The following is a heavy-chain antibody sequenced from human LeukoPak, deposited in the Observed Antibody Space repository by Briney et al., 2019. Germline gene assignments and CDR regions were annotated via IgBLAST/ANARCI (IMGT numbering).Heavy chain of an antibody. CDR1: GFTFSSYW. CDR3: ARNDIVVVPAAMRRGGLYYYYYMDV. J-gene: IGHJ6*03. D-gene: IGHD2-2*01. CDR2: IKQDGSEK. V-gene: IGHV3-7*01. Sequence: PGGSLRLSCAASGFTFSSYWMSWVRQAPGKGLEWVANIKQDGSEKYYVDSVKGRFTISRDNAKNSLYLQMNSLRAEDTAVYYCARNDIVVVPAAMRRGGLYYYYYMDVWGKGTTVTISS.